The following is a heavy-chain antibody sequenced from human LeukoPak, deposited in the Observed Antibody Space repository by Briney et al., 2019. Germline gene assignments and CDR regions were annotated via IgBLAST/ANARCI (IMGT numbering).Heavy chain of an antibody. D-gene: IGHD5-18*01. Sequence: PGGSLRLSCAVSGFTFSGFWMSWSRQAPGKGLEWVASINSDGSEGYYADVVKGRFTISRDNAKNSLYLQINSLRAEDTAVYYCARPMTWIQLWSYFDYWGQGTLVTVSS. CDR1: GFTFSGFW. CDR2: INSDGSEG. CDR3: ARPMTWIQLWSYFDY. V-gene: IGHV3-7*03. J-gene: IGHJ4*02.